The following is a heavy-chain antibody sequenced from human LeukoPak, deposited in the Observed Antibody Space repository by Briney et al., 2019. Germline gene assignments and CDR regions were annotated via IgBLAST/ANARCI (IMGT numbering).Heavy chain of an antibody. CDR2: IKQDGSEK. CDR3: ATHSGWRFDY. D-gene: IGHD6-19*01. V-gene: IGHV3-7*03. Sequence: GGSLRLSCAASGFTFSRHWISWVRQAPGKGLEWVANIKQDGSEKYYVDSVKGRFTISRDNAKNSLFLQMNNLRAEDTAVYYCATHSGWRFDYWGQGTLVTVSS. CDR1: GFTFSRHW. J-gene: IGHJ4*02.